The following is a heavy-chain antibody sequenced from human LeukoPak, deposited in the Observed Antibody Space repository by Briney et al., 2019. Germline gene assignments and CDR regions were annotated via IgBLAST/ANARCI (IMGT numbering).Heavy chain of an antibody. CDR3: ATPTERLLPDY. D-gene: IGHD2-15*01. CDR2: INPNSGDT. J-gene: IGHJ4*02. Sequence: ASVKVSCKASGYRFTDYFMHWVRQAPGQGLEWMGWINPNSGDTDYAQKFQGRVTLTRDASIGTAYMELTTLRSDDTAVYYCATPTERLLPDYWGQGTLVTVSS. V-gene: IGHV1-2*02. CDR1: GYRFTDYF.